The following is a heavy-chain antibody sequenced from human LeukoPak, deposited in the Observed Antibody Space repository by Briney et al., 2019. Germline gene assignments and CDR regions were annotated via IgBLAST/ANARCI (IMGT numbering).Heavy chain of an antibody. Sequence: GGSLRLSCSASGFTFSNFGMHWVRQAPGKGLEYVSAISGNGGSTHYADSVKGRFTISRDNSKNTLYLQMTSLKAEDTAVYYCVKEHCSSTSCFYFDYWGQGTLVTVSS. V-gene: IGHV3-64D*06. D-gene: IGHD2-2*01. CDR1: GFTFSNFG. J-gene: IGHJ4*02. CDR2: ISGNGGST. CDR3: VKEHCSSTSCFYFDY.